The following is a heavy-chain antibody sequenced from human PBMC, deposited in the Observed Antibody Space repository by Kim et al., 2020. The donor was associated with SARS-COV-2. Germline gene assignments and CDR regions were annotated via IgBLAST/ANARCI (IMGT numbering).Heavy chain of an antibody. CDR1: GFTFSDHY. J-gene: IGHJ3*02. V-gene: IGHV3-72*01. D-gene: IGHD1-26*01. CDR3: AGVGALDAFDI. Sequence: GGSLILSCADSGFTFSDHYMDWVRKAPGKGLEWVGRTRNKANSYTTEYAASVKGRFTISRDDSKNSLHLQMNSLKTEDTAVYYCAGVGALDAFDIWGQGTMVTVSS. CDR2: TRNKANSYTT.